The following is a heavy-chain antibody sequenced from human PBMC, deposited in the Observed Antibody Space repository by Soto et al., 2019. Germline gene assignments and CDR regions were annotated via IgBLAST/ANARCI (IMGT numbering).Heavy chain of an antibody. J-gene: IGHJ4*02. CDR1: GFTFSSYW. CDR2: INSDGSST. CDR3: ARDRYYYDSSGYFTRAY. Sequence: GGSLRLSCAASGFTFSSYWMHLVRQAPGKGLVWVSRINSDGSSTSYADSVKGRVTISRDNAKNMLYVQMNSLIAEDTAVYYCARDRYYYDSSGYFTRAYWGQGT. D-gene: IGHD3-22*01. V-gene: IGHV3-74*01.